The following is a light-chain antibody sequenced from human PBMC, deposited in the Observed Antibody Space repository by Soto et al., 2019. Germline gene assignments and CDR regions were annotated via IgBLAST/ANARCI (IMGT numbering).Light chain of an antibody. Sequence: QAVVTQPPSASGTPGQRVTISCSGSSSNIGSNTVNWYQQITGTAPKLLIYNDNQRPSGVPDRFSGPKSGTSGSLAISGLQSEDEGDYYCAAWDDSLNGHVVFGGGTQLTVL. CDR1: SSNIGSNT. CDR2: NDN. CDR3: AAWDDSLNGHVV. J-gene: IGLJ2*01. V-gene: IGLV1-44*01.